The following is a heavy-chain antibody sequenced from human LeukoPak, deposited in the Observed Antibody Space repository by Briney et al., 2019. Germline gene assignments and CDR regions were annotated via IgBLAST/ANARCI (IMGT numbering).Heavy chain of an antibody. D-gene: IGHD4-17*01. CDR3: AEGDGDYNRAFDI. CDR2: INHSGST. Sequence: SETLSLTCAVYGGSFSGYYWSWIRQSPGKGLEWIGEINHSGSTNYNPSLKSRVTISVDTSKNQFSLKLSSVTAADTAVYYCAEGDGDYNRAFDIWGQGTMVTVSS. V-gene: IGHV4-34*01. J-gene: IGHJ3*02. CDR1: GGSFSGYY.